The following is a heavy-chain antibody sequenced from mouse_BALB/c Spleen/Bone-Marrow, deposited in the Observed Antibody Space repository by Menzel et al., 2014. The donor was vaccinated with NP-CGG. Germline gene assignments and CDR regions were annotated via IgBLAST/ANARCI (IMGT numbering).Heavy chain of an antibody. D-gene: IGHD1-1*01. V-gene: IGHV1-54*01. Sequence: QVQLQQSGAELVRPGASVKVSCKASGYAFXNYWIEWIKQRPGQGLEWIGVINPGSGGINYNEKFKGKATLTADKSSSTAYMQLSSLTSDDSAVYFCARELVRGMDYWGQGTSVTVSS. CDR2: INPGSGGI. CDR1: GYAFXNYW. CDR3: ARELVRGMDY. J-gene: IGHJ4*01.